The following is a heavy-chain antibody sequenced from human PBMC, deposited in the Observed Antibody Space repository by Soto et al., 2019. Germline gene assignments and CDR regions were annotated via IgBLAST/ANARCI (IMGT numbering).Heavy chain of an antibody. V-gene: IGHV1-18*01. J-gene: IGHJ3*02. CDR1: GYTFTSYG. Sequence: ASVKASCKASGYTFTSYGISWVRQAPGQGLEWMGWISAYNGNTNYAQKLQGRVTMTTDTSTSTAYMELRSLRSDDTAVYYCASDLALSPYSYGSGSPGAFDIWGQGRLVTVS. CDR2: ISAYNGNT. D-gene: IGHD3-10*01. CDR3: ASDLALSPYSYGSGSPGAFDI.